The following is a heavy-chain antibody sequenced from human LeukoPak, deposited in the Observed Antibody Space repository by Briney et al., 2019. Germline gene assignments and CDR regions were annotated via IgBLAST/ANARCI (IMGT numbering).Heavy chain of an antibody. CDR1: GFTFSNYA. V-gene: IGHV3-30*04. CDR2: ISYDENNK. D-gene: IGHD2-2*01. CDR3: AREYCSSTSCYADYYYGMDV. Sequence: PGGSLRLSCAASGFTFSNYAMHWVRQAPGKGLEWVAVISYDENNKYYADSVKGRFTISRDNSKNTLYLQMNSLRAEDTDVYYCAREYCSSTSCYADYYYGMDVWGKGTTVTVSS. J-gene: IGHJ6*04.